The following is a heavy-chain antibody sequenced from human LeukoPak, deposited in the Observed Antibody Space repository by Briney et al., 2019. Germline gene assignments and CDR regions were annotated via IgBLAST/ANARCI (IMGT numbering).Heavy chain of an antibody. CDR2: IIPIFGTA. V-gene: IGHV1-69*05. CDR3: ARGRIGTNPSGYLT. D-gene: IGHD5-12*01. Sequence: PVKVSCKASGGTFSSYAISWVRQAPGQGLEWVGRIIPIFGTANYAQKFQGRVTITTDESTSTAYMELSSLRSEDTAVYYCARGRIGTNPSGYLTWGQGTLVTVSS. J-gene: IGHJ4*02. CDR1: GGTFSSYA.